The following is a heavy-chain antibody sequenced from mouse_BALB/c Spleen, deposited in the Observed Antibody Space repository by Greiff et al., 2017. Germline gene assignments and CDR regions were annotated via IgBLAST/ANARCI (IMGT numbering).Heavy chain of an antibody. J-gene: IGHJ2*01. CDR2: INPSTGYT. Sequence: VQLQQSGAELAKPGASVKMSCKASGYTFTSYWMHWVKQRPGQGLEWIGYINPSTGYTEYNQKFKDKATLTADKSSSTAYMQLSSLTSEDSAVYYWARGTLFDYWGQGTTLTVSS. CDR1: GYTFTSYW. CDR3: ARGTLFDY. D-gene: IGHD3-3*01. V-gene: IGHV1-7*01.